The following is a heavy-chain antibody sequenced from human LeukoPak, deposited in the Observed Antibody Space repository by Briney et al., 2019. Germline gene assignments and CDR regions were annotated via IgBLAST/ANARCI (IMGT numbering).Heavy chain of an antibody. V-gene: IGHV4-61*01. Sequence: PSETLSLTCTVSGGPVSTGTYYWSWIRQPPGKGLEWVGYIYYGGSTNYNPSLKSRVTTSIDTSKNQFSLKLTSVTAADTAVYFCATGIATARVDFWGHGILVTVSS. J-gene: IGHJ4*01. CDR1: GGPVSTGTYY. D-gene: IGHD6-13*01. CDR2: IYYGGST. CDR3: ATGIATARVDF.